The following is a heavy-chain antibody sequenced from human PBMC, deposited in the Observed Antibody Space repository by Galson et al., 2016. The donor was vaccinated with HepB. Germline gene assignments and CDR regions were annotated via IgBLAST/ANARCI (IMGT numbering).Heavy chain of an antibody. Sequence: SLRLSCAASGFTFSIYSMNWVRQAPGKGLEWVAYTSSTSDTIYYADSVKGRFTISRDNDKNSLYLQLSNLRDDDPALYYCARESQGRLGYWGQGTLVTVSS. CDR3: ARESQGRLGY. J-gene: IGHJ4*02. V-gene: IGHV3-48*02. CDR2: TSSTSDTI. D-gene: IGHD3-16*01. CDR1: GFTFSIYS.